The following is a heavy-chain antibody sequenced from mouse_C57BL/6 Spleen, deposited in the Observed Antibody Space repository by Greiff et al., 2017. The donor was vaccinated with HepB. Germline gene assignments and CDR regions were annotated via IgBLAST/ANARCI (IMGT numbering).Heavy chain of an antibody. V-gene: IGHV1-50*01. CDR1: GYTFTSYW. CDR2: IDPSDSYT. Sequence: QVQLQQSGAELVKPGASVKLSCKASGYTFTSYWMQWVKQRPGQGLEWIGEIDPSDSYTNYNQKFKGKATLTVDTSSSTAYMQLSSLTSEDSAVYYCARKGYYGYDGDYWGQGTTLTVSS. CDR3: ARKGYYGYDGDY. J-gene: IGHJ2*01. D-gene: IGHD2-2*01.